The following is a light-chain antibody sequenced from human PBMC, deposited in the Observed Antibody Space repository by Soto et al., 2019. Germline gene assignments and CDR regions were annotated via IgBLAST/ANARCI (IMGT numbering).Light chain of an antibody. V-gene: IGLV2-14*01. CDR2: EVS. J-gene: IGLJ3*02. CDR1: SSDIGAFNY. Sequence: QSALTQPASVSGSPGQSITISCTGTSSDIGAFNYVSWYQQHPGKAPKLIIFEVSNRPSGVSDRFSGAKSGHTASLIISGLQPEDEADYHFSSYTGGLTYWVFGGGTKLTVL. CDR3: SSYTGGLTYWV.